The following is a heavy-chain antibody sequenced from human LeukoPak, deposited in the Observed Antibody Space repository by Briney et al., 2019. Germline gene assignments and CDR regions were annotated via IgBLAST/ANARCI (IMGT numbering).Heavy chain of an antibody. CDR3: AKPITISGATDGFDI. CDR2: IKQDGSEK. Sequence: GGSLRLSCAASGFTFSSYWMNWIRQAPGKGLEWVANIKQDGSEKYYLDSVKGRFTISRDNAKNSLYLQMSSLRAEDTAVYYCAKPITISGATDGFDIWGQGAKVIVSS. CDR1: GFTFSSYW. V-gene: IGHV3-7*01. J-gene: IGHJ3*02. D-gene: IGHD3-3*01.